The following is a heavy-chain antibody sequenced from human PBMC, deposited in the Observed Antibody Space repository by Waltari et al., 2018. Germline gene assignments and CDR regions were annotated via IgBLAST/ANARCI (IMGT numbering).Heavy chain of an antibody. CDR1: GGSFSGYY. Sequence: QVQLQQWGAGLLKPSETLSLTCAVYGGSFSGYYWSWIRQPPGKGLEWIGEINHSGSTNSNPSLKSRVTLSVDTSKNQFSLKLSSVTAADTAVYYCARGRQYSYGYLDYWGQGTLVTVSS. CDR2: INHSGST. D-gene: IGHD5-18*01. J-gene: IGHJ4*02. V-gene: IGHV4-34*01. CDR3: ARGRQYSYGYLDY.